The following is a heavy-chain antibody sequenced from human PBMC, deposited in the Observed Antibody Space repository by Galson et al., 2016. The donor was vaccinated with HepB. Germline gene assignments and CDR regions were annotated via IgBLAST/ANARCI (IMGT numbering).Heavy chain of an antibody. CDR3: ARVRGDEWSFDV. CDR1: GGSISSGGYY. D-gene: IGHD3-16*01. V-gene: IGHV4-31*11. CDR2: IYYSGTV. Sequence: TLSLTCAVSGGSISSGGYYWSWIRQHPGVGLEWIGHIYYSGTVYYNPSLKSRVTISVDTSRNQFSLKLRPVTAADTAMYYCARVRGDEWSFDVWGRGTLVTVSS. J-gene: IGHJ2*01.